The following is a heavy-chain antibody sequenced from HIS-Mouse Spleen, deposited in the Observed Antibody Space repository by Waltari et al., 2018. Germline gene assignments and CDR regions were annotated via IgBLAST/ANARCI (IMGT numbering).Heavy chain of an antibody. V-gene: IGHV4-39*07. CDR2: IYYSGAT. CDR1: GGSISSSSYY. Sequence: QLQLQESGPGLVKPSETLSLTCTVSGGSISSSSYYWGWIRQPPGKGLEWIGSIYYSGATSSHPSHKSRVTISVDTSKNQFSLKLSSVTAADTAVYYCAREIPYSSSWYDWYFDLWGRGTLVTVSS. D-gene: IGHD6-13*01. CDR3: AREIPYSSSWYDWYFDL. J-gene: IGHJ2*01.